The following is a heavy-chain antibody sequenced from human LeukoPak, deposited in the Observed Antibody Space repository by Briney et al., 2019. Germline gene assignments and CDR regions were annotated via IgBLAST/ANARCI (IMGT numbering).Heavy chain of an antibody. CDR1: GYSFTSYW. D-gene: IGHD3-10*01. V-gene: IGHV5-51*01. Sequence: GESLKISCKGSGYSFTSYWIGWVRQMPGKGLEWMGIIYPGDSDTRYSPSFQGQVTISADKSISTAYLQWSGLKASDTAMYYCARSPGTYGSGSYLYYFDYWGQGTLVTVSS. CDR2: IYPGDSDT. CDR3: ARSPGTYGSGSYLYYFDY. J-gene: IGHJ4*02.